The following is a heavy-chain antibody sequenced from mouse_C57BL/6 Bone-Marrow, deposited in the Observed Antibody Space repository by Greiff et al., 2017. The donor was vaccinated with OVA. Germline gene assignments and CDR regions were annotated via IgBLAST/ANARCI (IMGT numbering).Heavy chain of an antibody. V-gene: IGHV5-12*01. CDR1: GFTFSDYY. D-gene: IGHD2-1*01. J-gene: IGHJ4*01. Sequence: EVKLMESGGGLVQPGGSLKLSCAASGFTFSDYYMYWVRQTPEKRLEWVAYISNGGGSTYYPDTVKGRFTISRDNAKNTLYLQMSRLKSEDTAMYYCARHRGNYVRMDYWGQGTSVTVSS. CDR3: ARHRGNYVRMDY. CDR2: ISNGGGST.